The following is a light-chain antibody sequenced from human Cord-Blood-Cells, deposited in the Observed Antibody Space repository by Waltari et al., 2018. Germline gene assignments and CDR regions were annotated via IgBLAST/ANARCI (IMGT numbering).Light chain of an antibody. Sequence: QSALTQPPSASGSPGQSVTISCPGTSSDVGGYNYCSWYQQHPGQAPKLMIYEVSKRPSGVPDRFSGSKSGNTASLTVSGLQAEEEADYYCSSYAGSNNWVFGGGTKLTVL. J-gene: IGLJ3*02. CDR1: SSDVGGYNY. V-gene: IGLV2-8*01. CDR3: SSYAGSNNWV. CDR2: EVS.